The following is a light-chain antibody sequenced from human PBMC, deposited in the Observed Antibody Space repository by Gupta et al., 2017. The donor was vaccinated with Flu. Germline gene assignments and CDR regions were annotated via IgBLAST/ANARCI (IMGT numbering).Light chain of an antibody. V-gene: IGKV1-33*01. CDR2: DAS. CDR1: QDISNY. J-gene: IGKJ3*01. Sequence: DIQMTQSPSSLSASVGDRVTITCQASQDISNYLNWYQQKPGKAPKLLIYDASNLETGVPSRFSGSGSGTAFTFTISSLQPEDLATYYCQHEDNLLLTFGHGTKVDIK. CDR3: QHEDNLLLT.